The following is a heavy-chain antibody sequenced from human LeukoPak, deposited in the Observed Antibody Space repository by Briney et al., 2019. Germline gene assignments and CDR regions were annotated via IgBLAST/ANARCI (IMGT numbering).Heavy chain of an antibody. Sequence: GGSLRLSCAACGFTFDDYAMHWVRQAPGKGLEWVSGISWNSGSIGYADSVKGRFTISRDNAKNSLYLQMNSLRAEDMALYYCAKGGRGYSYGLTPFDYWGQGTLVTVSS. CDR2: ISWNSGSI. J-gene: IGHJ4*02. D-gene: IGHD5-18*01. CDR3: AKGGRGYSYGLTPFDY. V-gene: IGHV3-9*03. CDR1: GFTFDDYA.